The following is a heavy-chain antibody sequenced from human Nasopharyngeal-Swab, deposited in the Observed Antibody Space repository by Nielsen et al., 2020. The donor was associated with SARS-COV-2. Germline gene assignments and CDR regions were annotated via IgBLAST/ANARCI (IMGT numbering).Heavy chain of an antibody. J-gene: IGHJ6*02. V-gene: IGHV1-69*13. CDR1: GGTFSSYA. CDR2: IIPIFGTA. D-gene: IGHD3-22*01. CDR3: ASFPCDSSGSYYYYGMDA. Sequence: SVKVSCKASGGTFSSYAISWVRQAPGQGLEWMGGIIPIFGTANYAQKFQGRVTITADESTSTAYMELSSLRSEDTAVYYCASFPCDSSGSYYYYGMDAWGQGTTVTVSS.